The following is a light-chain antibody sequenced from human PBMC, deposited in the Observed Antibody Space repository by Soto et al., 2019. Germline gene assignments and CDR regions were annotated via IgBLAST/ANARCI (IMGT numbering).Light chain of an antibody. J-gene: IGKJ4*02. V-gene: IGKV1-17*01. CDR1: QGIGSD. Sequence: DIQMTQSPSSLSASVGDRVTITCRASQGIGSDLGWYQQKPGKAPKRLIYAASSLQSGVPSRFSGSGSGTEFTLTSSSLQPEDFATYFCLQHNSYPPTVGGGTKVEIK. CDR2: AAS. CDR3: LQHNSYPPT.